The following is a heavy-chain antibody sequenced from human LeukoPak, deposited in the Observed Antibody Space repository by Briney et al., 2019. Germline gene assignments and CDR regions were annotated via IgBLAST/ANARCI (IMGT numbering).Heavy chain of an antibody. J-gene: IGHJ5*02. CDR2: IYTSGST. Sequence: PSETLSLTCTVSGGSISSYYWSWIRQPAGKGLEWIGRIYTSGSTNYNPSLKSRVTISVDTSKNQFSLKLSSVTAADTAVYYCARGLYYDSSGYRNWFDPWGQGTLVTVSS. CDR1: GGSISSYY. V-gene: IGHV4-4*07. D-gene: IGHD3-22*01. CDR3: ARGLYYDSSGYRNWFDP.